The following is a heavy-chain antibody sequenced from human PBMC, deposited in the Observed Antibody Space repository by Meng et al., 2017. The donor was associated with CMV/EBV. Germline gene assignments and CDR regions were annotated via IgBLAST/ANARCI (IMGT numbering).Heavy chain of an antibody. J-gene: IGHJ6*02. CDR1: GGSISSSSYY. Sequence: PETLSLTCTVSGGSISSSSYYWGWIRQPPGKGLEWIGSIYYSGSTYYNPSLKSRVTISVDTSKNQFSLKLSSVTAADTAVYYCARDVWSIFGVVIKEVGMDVWGQGTTVTVSS. CDR2: IYYSGST. D-gene: IGHD3-3*01. V-gene: IGHV4-39*07. CDR3: ARDVWSIFGVVIKEVGMDV.